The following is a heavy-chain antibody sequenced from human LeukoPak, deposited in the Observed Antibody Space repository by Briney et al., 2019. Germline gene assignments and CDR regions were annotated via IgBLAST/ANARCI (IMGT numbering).Heavy chain of an antibody. Sequence: PSETLSLTCTVSGGSISSSSYYWGWIRQPPGKGLEWIGSIYYSGTTYYNPSLKSRVTISVDTSKNQFSLKLSSVTAADTAAYYCARVLPGYCSSTSCYPFDYWGQGTLVTVSS. CDR2: IYYSGTT. J-gene: IGHJ4*02. D-gene: IGHD2-2*01. V-gene: IGHV4-39*07. CDR1: GGSISSSSYY. CDR3: ARVLPGYCSSTSCYPFDY.